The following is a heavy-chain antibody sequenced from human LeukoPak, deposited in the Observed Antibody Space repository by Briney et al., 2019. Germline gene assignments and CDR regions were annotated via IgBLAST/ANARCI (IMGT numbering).Heavy chain of an antibody. Sequence: PGGPLRLSCAASGFTFSSNWMHWVRQAPGKGLVWVSRINKDGSTTNYADSVKGRSTIFRDNAKNTLYLQMNSLRAEDTAVYYCVRDLGGRSGHWGQGTLVTVSS. J-gene: IGHJ4*02. CDR3: VRDLGGRSGH. D-gene: IGHD1-26*01. CDR1: GFTFSSNW. CDR2: INKDGSTT. V-gene: IGHV3-74*01.